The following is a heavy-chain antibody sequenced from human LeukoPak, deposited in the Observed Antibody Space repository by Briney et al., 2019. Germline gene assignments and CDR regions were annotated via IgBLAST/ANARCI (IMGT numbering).Heavy chain of an antibody. J-gene: IGHJ4*02. Sequence: GASVKVFCKASVCTFTSYGISWVGQAPGQGLEWMRWISDYNGNKNYAQKLEGRVTMNTDTSPRTAYRAVGSLRCDDTPVYYCAREYSGYDRAHFDYWGQGTLVTVSS. CDR3: AREYSGYDRAHFDY. CDR2: ISDYNGNK. CDR1: VCTFTSYG. V-gene: IGHV1-18*01. D-gene: IGHD5-12*01.